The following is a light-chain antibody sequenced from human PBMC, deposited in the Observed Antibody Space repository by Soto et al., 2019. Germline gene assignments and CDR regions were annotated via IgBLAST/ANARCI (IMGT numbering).Light chain of an antibody. CDR1: DILSSVF. CDR3: QQFGSSART. V-gene: IGKV3-20*01. Sequence: IVLTQSPGILSLSPGERATLSCRANDILSSVFLAWYQQRRGQAPRLFIYGASTRATGIPDRFSGVESETDFIITISRVETEDFTVYYGQQFGSSARTFGQGTKVDIK. J-gene: IGKJ1*01. CDR2: GAS.